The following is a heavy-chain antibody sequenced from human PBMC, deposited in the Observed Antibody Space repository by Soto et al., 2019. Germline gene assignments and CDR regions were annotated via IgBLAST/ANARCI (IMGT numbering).Heavy chain of an antibody. D-gene: IGHD3-16*01. V-gene: IGHV4-31*03. CDR1: GGSISSGGYY. CDR3: ARGEADSNFDY. J-gene: IGHJ4*02. CDR2: IYYSGST. Sequence: QVQLQESGPGLVKPSQTLSLTCTVSGGSISSGGYYWSWIRQHPGKGLEWIGYIYYSGSTYYNPSLEGRVTISVDTCKNQFSLKLSSGTAADTAVYYWARGEADSNFDYWGQGTLVTVSS.